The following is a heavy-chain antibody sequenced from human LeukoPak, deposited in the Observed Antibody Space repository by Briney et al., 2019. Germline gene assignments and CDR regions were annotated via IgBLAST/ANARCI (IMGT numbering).Heavy chain of an antibody. CDR1: GFTFSSYW. D-gene: IGHD6-13*01. CDR2: IKQDGSEK. J-gene: IGHJ3*02. CDR3: ARVAAVTDDAFDI. Sequence: PGGSLRLSCAASGFTFSSYWMSWVRQAPGKGLEWVAHIKQDGSEKYYVDSVKGRFTISRDNAKNSLYLQMNSMRAEDTAVYYCARVAAVTDDAFDIWGQGTMVTVSS. V-gene: IGHV3-7*01.